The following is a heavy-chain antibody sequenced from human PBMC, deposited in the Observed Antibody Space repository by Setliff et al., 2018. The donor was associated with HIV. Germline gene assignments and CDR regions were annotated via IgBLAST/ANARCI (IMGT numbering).Heavy chain of an antibody. CDR1: GFRFSNQG. J-gene: IGHJ6*04. CDR2: ISYDGSVK. V-gene: IGHV3-30*18. Sequence: GESLKISCADSGFRFSNQGMHWVRQAPGKGLEWVAVISYDGSVKCYADSVRGRFTISRDNSKNILYLQMNSLRVEDTAVYYCAKEVSGSYMVYYYYMDLWGKGTTGTVSS. D-gene: IGHD3-10*01. CDR3: AKEVSGSYMVYYYYMDL.